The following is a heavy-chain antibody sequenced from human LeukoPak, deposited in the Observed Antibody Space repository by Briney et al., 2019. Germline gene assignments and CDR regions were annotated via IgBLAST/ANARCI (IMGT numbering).Heavy chain of an antibody. Sequence: GASVKVSCKASGGTFSSYAISWVRQAPGQGLEWMGGIIPIFGTANYAQKFQGRVTITADESTSTAYMEPSSLRSEDTAVYYCARGKRGYSYGYAGVFFDYWGQGTLVTVSS. CDR2: IIPIFGTA. J-gene: IGHJ4*02. CDR3: ARGKRGYSYGYAGVFFDY. V-gene: IGHV1-69*13. CDR1: GGTFSSYA. D-gene: IGHD5-18*01.